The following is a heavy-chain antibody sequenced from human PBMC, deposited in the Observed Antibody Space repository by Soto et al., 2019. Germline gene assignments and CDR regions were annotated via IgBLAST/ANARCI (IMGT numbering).Heavy chain of an antibody. D-gene: IGHD2-15*01. CDR3: VRGGGGGLFDP. CDR2: ISPGSRYP. J-gene: IGHJ5*02. CDR1: GFTFGGSY. Sequence: GSLQLSCAGSGFTFGGSYMSWIRQAPGKGLEWLSYISPGSRYPAYADSVKGRFTISRDNAKRSLYLQMMSLTAEDTAIYYCVRGGGGGLFDPWGQGTMVTVSS. V-gene: IGHV3-11*06.